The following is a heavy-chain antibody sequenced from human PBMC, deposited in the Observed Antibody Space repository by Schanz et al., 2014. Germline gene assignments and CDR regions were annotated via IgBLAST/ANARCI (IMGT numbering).Heavy chain of an antibody. CDR1: GNSFTTYG. V-gene: IGHV1-18*01. D-gene: IGHD3-9*01. CDR2: ISAFDDKT. J-gene: IGHJ3*01. CDR3: ARETTIITGGAFDV. Sequence: QDQMFEPEPGAKSPNASRKPSCESKGNSFTTYGLNWVRQAPGQGPEWMGWISAFDDKTDYAQNFQGRLIMTTDTSTTTVYMELRGLRSDDTAVHYCARETTIITGGAFDVWGQGTMVTVSS.